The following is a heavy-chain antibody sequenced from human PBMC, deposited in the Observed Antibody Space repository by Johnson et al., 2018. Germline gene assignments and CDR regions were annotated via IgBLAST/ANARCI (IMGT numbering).Heavy chain of an antibody. CDR2: ISWDGGTT. CDR1: GFTFDDYT. CDR3: AKPGWDYEGGVYYYYYMDV. Sequence: EVQLVESGGVVVQPGGSLRLSCAASGFTFDDYTMHWARQAPGKGLEWVSLISWDGGTTYYADSVKGRFTISRDNSKNSLYLQMSSLRVEDTAFYYCAKPGWDYEGGVYYYYYMDVWGKGTTVTVSS. D-gene: IGHD3-16*01. V-gene: IGHV3-43*01. J-gene: IGHJ6*03.